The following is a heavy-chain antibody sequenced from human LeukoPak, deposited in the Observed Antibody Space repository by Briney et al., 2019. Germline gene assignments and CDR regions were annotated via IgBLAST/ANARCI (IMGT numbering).Heavy chain of an antibody. J-gene: IGHJ4*02. CDR1: GYTFTGYY. Sequence: ASVKVSCKASGYTFTGYYMHWVRQAPGQGLEWMGWISAYNGNTNYAQKLQGRVTMTTDTSTSTAYMELRSLRSDDTAVYYCARDPVVGATRGRYFDYWGQGTLVTVSS. CDR2: ISAYNGNT. CDR3: ARDPVVGATRGRYFDY. D-gene: IGHD1-26*01. V-gene: IGHV1-18*01.